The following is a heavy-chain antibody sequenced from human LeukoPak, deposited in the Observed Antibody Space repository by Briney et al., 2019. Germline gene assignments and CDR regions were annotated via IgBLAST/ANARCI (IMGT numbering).Heavy chain of an antibody. D-gene: IGHD6-6*01. Sequence: GASVKVSCKASGYTFTSYYMHWVRQAPGQGLEWMGIINPSGGSTSYAQKFQGRVTMTRDMSTSTVYTELSSLRSEDTAVYYCARVASDYSSSSASLDYWGQGTLVTVSS. V-gene: IGHV1-46*01. CDR1: GYTFTSYY. CDR2: INPSGGST. CDR3: ARVASDYSSSSASLDY. J-gene: IGHJ4*02.